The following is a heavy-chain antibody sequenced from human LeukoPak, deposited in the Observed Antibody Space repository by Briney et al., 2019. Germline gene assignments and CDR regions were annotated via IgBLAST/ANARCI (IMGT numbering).Heavy chain of an antibody. Sequence: PGRSLRLSCAASGFTFDNYGMHWVRHVPGKGLEWVSDISWNGGSICYADSVRGRFTISRDNSKNTLYLQMNSLRAEDTAVYYCAKESRRSYDFWSGLGAFDIWGQGTMVTVS. D-gene: IGHD3-3*01. J-gene: IGHJ3*02. CDR3: AKESRRSYDFWSGLGAFDI. CDR1: GFTFDNYG. CDR2: ISWNGGSI. V-gene: IGHV3-9*01.